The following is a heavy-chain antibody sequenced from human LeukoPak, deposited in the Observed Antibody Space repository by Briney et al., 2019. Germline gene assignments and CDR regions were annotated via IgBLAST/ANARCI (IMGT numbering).Heavy chain of an antibody. Sequence: GASVKVSCKASGYTFTSYGIIWVRQAPGQGLEGMGWISSYNCNTHYAQKLQGRVTMTTDTSTSKAYMELRSLRSDDTAVYYCALTPPDNDYFDYWGQGTLVTVSS. D-gene: IGHD4-23*01. CDR3: ALTPPDNDYFDY. CDR1: GYTFTSYG. V-gene: IGHV1-18*01. CDR2: ISSYNCNT. J-gene: IGHJ4*02.